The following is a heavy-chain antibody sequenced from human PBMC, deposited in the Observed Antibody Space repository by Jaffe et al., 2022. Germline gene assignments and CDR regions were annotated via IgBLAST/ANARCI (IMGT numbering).Heavy chain of an antibody. D-gene: IGHD2-15*01. V-gene: IGHV3-9*01. CDR2: ISWNSGSI. CDR1: GFTFDDYA. Sequence: EVQLVESGGGLVQPGRSLRLSCAASGFTFDDYAMHWVRQAPGKGLEWVSGISWNSGSIGYADSVKGRFTISRDNAKNSLYLQMNSLRAEDTALYYCAKDIGPNGSGGILWGQGTLVTVSS. J-gene: IGHJ4*02. CDR3: AKDIGPNGSGGIL.